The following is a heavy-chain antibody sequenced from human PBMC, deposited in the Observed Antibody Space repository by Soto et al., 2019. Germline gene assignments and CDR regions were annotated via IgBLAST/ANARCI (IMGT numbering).Heavy chain of an antibody. D-gene: IGHD3-10*01. CDR1: GYTFTSYA. CDR2: INAGNGNT. V-gene: IGHV1-3*01. CDR3: AVLEGGSGSLLAPLFY. J-gene: IGHJ4*02. Sequence: QVQLVQSGAEVKKPGASVKVSCKASGYTFTSYAMHWVRQAPGQRLEWMGWINAGNGNTKYSQKFQGRVTITRDTTASTAYMELSSLRSEDTAVYYCAVLEGGSGSLLAPLFYWGQGTLVTVSS.